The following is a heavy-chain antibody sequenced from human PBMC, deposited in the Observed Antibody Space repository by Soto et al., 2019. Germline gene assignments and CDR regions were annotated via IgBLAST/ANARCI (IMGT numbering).Heavy chain of an antibody. CDR2: VYYSGST. V-gene: IGHV4-59*01. CDR3: AREKRSGDDFWNGHNWFDP. Sequence: SETLSLTCTVSGGSMSSYYWSWIRQPPGKGLEWIANVYYSGSTNYNPSLKSRVTISVDTSKNQFSLKLSSVTAADTAVYYCAREKRSGDDFWNGHNWFDPWGQGTLVTVSS. J-gene: IGHJ5*02. CDR1: GGSMSSYY. D-gene: IGHD3-3*01.